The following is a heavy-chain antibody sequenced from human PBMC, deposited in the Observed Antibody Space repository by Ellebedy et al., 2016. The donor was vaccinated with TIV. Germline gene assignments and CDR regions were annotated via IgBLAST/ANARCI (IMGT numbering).Heavy chain of an antibody. CDR2: IDSGSGNYR. CDR1: GFTFSSYA. CDR3: VREGGYCSGATCRWFDC. V-gene: IGHV3-21*01. J-gene: IGHJ4*02. D-gene: IGHD2-15*01. Sequence: PGGSLRLSCAASGFTFSSYAMSWVRQAPGKGREWVASIDSGSGNYRTYADSLKGRFSISGDNAENSVSLQMDSLRAEDTAVYYCVREGGYCSGATCRWFDCWGQGTLVTVSS.